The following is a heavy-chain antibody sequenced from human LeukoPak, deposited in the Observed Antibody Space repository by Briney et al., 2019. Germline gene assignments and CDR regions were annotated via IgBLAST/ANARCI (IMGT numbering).Heavy chain of an antibody. CDR3: ARVGRYGYNLEYFDY. Sequence: TSETLSLTCAVSGYSISSGYYWGWIRQPPGKGLEWIGSIYHSGSTYYNPSLKSRVTISVDTSKNQFSLKLSSVTAADTAVYYCARVGRYGYNLEYFDYWGQGTLVTVSS. J-gene: IGHJ4*02. CDR1: GYSISSGYY. D-gene: IGHD5-24*01. CDR2: IYHSGST. V-gene: IGHV4-38-2*01.